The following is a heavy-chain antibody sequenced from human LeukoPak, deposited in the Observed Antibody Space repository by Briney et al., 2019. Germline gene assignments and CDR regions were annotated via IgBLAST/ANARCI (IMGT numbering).Heavy chain of an antibody. CDR2: IYHTGST. CDR3: ARDTGGRGRLDAFDI. V-gene: IGHV4-4*02. J-gene: IGHJ3*02. CDR1: GVAISSSYW. D-gene: IGHD3-10*01. Sequence: PSETLSLTCAVSGVAISSSYWWIWVRQPPEKGLEWIGEIYHTGSTNYNPSLKSRVTMSVDKSKNQFSLKLSSVTAADTAIYYCARDTGGRGRLDAFDIWGQGTMVTVSS.